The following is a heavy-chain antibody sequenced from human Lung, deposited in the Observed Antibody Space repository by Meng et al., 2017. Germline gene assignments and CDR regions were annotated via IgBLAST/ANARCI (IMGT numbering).Heavy chain of an antibody. CDR1: GGSISSSNYY. CDR2: IYNSGST. V-gene: IGHV4-30-4*01. Sequence: HVELQESGPGLVTPSQTLPLTCTVSGGSISSSNYYWSWIRQPPGKGLEWSGHIYNSGSTYYNPSLKSRITISVDTSKNQFSLKLSSVTAADTAVYYCARGQKGYFDLWGRGTLVTVSS. CDR3: ARGQKGYFDL. J-gene: IGHJ2*01.